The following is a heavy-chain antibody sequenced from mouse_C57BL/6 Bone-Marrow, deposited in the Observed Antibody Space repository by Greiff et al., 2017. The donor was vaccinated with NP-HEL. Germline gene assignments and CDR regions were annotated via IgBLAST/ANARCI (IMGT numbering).Heavy chain of an antibody. V-gene: IGHV10-3*01. D-gene: IGHD2-5*01. CDR2: IRSKSSNDAT. CDR3: VRPYYSNYGAMDY. CDR1: GFTFNTYA. Sequence: EVKVVESGGGLVQPKGSLKLSCAASGFTFNTYAMHWVRQAPGKGLEWVARIRSKSSNDATYYADSVKDRFTISRDDSQSMLYLQMNNLKTEDTAMYYCVRPYYSNYGAMDYWGQGTSVTVSS. J-gene: IGHJ4*01.